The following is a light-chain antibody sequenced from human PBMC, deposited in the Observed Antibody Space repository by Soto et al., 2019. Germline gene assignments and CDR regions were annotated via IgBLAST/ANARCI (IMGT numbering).Light chain of an antibody. V-gene: IGKV1-33*01. CDR2: DAS. CDR1: QDIGNF. Sequence: DIQMTQSPSSLSASVGDRVTITCQASQDIGNFLNWYQQKPGKAPKLLIYDASNLQTGVPSRFSGSGSGTHFNFTISSLQPEDSATYYCHQYDNVPQTFGQGTKLEIK. J-gene: IGKJ2*01. CDR3: HQYDNVPQT.